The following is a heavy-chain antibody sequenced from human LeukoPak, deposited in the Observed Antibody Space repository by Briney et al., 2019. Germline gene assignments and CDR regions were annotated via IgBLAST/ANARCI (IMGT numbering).Heavy chain of an antibody. CDR3: ARDDSSGYYWAPATGFDY. D-gene: IGHD3-22*01. J-gene: IGHJ4*02. Sequence: ASVKVSCKASGYTFTSYGISWVRQAPGQGLEWMGWISAYNGNTNYAQKLQGRVTMTTDTSTSTAYMELRSLRSDDTAVYCCARDDSSGYYWAPATGFDYWGQGTLVTVSS. V-gene: IGHV1-18*01. CDR1: GYTFTSYG. CDR2: ISAYNGNT.